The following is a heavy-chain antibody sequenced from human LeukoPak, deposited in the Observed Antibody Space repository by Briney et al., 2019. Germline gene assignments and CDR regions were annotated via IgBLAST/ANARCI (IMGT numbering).Heavy chain of an antibody. CDR1: GYTFTSYG. D-gene: IGHD3-10*01. Sequence: ASVKVSCKASGYTFTSYGISWVRQAPGQGLEWMGWISAYNGNTNYAQKLQGRVTMTTDTSTSTAYMELRTLRSDDTAVYYCATATYYYGPGSYENYYYMDVWGKGTTVTVSS. J-gene: IGHJ6*03. CDR2: ISAYNGNT. CDR3: ATATYYYGPGSYENYYYMDV. V-gene: IGHV1-18*01.